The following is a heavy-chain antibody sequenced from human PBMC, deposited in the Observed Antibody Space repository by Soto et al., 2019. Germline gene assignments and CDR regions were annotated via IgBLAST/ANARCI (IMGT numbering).Heavy chain of an antibody. CDR1: GASISTYY. CDR2: ISNSGLT. V-gene: IGHV4-59*01. Sequence: SETLSLTCTVSGASISTYYWSWIRQPPGKGPEWIGYISNSGLTKYNPPLKSRVTISVDTSKNHLSLNLSSVSAADTAVYFCARDYSNYFDYWGQGTQVTVSS. J-gene: IGHJ4*02. CDR3: ARDYSNYFDY. D-gene: IGHD2-21*01.